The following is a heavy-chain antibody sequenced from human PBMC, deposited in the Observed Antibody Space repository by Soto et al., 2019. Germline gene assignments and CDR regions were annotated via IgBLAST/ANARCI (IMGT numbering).Heavy chain of an antibody. Sequence: GGSLRLSCAASGFTFSSYAMSWVRQAPGKGLEWVSTISGSGGSTYYADSVKGRFTISRDNSKNTLYLQMNSLRAEDTAVYYCAKDRRQAAAGTGSSPTGSWFDPWGQGTLVTVSS. J-gene: IGHJ5*02. CDR2: ISGSGGST. CDR1: GFTFSSYA. CDR3: AKDRRQAAAGTGSSPTGSWFDP. V-gene: IGHV3-23*01. D-gene: IGHD6-13*01.